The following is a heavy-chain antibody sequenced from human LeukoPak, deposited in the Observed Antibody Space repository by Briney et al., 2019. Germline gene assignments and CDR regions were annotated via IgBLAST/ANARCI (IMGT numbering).Heavy chain of an antibody. CDR1: GFTVSSNY. D-gene: IGHD5-18*01. CDR3: ARTAMVLFDY. Sequence: PGGSLKLSCAASGFTVSSNYMSWVRQAPGKGLEWVSVIYSGGSTYYADSVKGRFTISRDNSKNTLYLQMNSLRAEDTAVYYCARTAMVLFDYWGQGTLVTVSS. J-gene: IGHJ4*02. CDR2: IYSGGST. V-gene: IGHV3-66*01.